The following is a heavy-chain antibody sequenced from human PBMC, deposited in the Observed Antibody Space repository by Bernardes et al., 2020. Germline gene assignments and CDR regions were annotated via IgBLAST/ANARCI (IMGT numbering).Heavy chain of an antibody. CDR3: ASPLYCGGGCPAHFDS. J-gene: IGHJ4*02. D-gene: IGHD2-21*01. Sequence: ASVKVSCTASGYTFTDSYIHWVRQVPGQGLEYMGRINPNNGGTNYAQKFLGRVTMTSHSSISAAYMELSRLRSDDTAIYYCASPLYCGGGCPAHFDSWGQGTLVTVSS. V-gene: IGHV1-2*06. CDR2: INPNNGGT. CDR1: GYTFTDSY.